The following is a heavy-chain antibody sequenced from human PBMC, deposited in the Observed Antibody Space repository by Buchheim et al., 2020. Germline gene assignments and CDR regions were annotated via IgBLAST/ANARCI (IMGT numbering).Heavy chain of an antibody. Sequence: EVQMVDSGGGLVQPGGSLRLSCAASGFNFGAYAMNWFRQAPGRGLEWLSHIRSGSTDMYYTDSVRGRFTISRDDAKNSLYLQMDSLRDDDTAVYFCATWAFYHGVDVWGQGT. CDR2: IRSGSTDM. CDR3: ATWAFYHGVDV. V-gene: IGHV3-48*02. D-gene: IGHD7-27*01. J-gene: IGHJ6*02. CDR1: GFNFGAYA.